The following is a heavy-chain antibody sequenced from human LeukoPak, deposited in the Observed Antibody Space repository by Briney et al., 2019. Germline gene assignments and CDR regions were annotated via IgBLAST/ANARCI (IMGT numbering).Heavy chain of an antibody. CDR1: GFTVSSNY. Sequence: GGSLRLSCAASGFTVSSNYMSWVRQAPGKGLEWVSIIYSGGSTYYADSVKGRFTISRDNSKNTLYLQMNSLRAEDTAVYYCARVGDSSGWQYYLDYWGQGTLVTVSS. CDR3: ARVGDSSGWQYYLDY. D-gene: IGHD6-19*01. V-gene: IGHV3-53*01. J-gene: IGHJ4*02. CDR2: IYSGGST.